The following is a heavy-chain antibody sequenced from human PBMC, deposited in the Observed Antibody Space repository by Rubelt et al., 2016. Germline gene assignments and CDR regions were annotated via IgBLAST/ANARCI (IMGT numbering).Heavy chain of an antibody. CDR2: INSDGSST. D-gene: IGHD2-21*02. J-gene: IGHJ3*02. Sequence: GGSLRLSCAASGFTFTNAWLNWVRQAPGKGLVWVSRINSDGSSTSYADSVKGRFTISRDNAENTLHLQMNSLRAEDTAVYYCAKRGYTASDAFDMWGQGTMVTVSS. CDR1: GFTFTNAW. V-gene: IGHV3-74*01. CDR3: AKRGYTASDAFDM.